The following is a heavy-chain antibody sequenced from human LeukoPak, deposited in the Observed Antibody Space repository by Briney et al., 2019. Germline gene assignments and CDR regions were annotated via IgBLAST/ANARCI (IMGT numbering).Heavy chain of an antibody. D-gene: IGHD2-15*01. J-gene: IGHJ4*02. CDR1: GFTFSSYT. Sequence: GGSLRLSCAASGFTFSSYTMNWVRQAPGKGLEWVSSITSSSTYIYYADSVKGRFTISRDNARNSLYLQMNSLRAEDTAVYYCARDLVAASPLWGQGTLVTVSS. CDR3: ARDLVAASPL. CDR2: ITSSSTYI. V-gene: IGHV3-21*01.